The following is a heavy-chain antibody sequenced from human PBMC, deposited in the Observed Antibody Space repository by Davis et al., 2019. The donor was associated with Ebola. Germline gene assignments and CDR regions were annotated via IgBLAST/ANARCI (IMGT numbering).Heavy chain of an antibody. CDR2: ISSDGST. CDR3: ARVFANGDCSRTSCTDYFDS. J-gene: IGHJ4*02. D-gene: IGHD2-2*01. CDR1: GFTVSSNY. Sequence: GESLKISCAASGFTVSSNYMTWVRQAPGQGLEWVSSISSDGSTYDAGPVKGRFTISRDSWKNTVYLQMNSLRAEDTAVYYCARVFANGDCSRTSCTDYFDSWGQGTLVTVSS. V-gene: IGHV3-53*01.